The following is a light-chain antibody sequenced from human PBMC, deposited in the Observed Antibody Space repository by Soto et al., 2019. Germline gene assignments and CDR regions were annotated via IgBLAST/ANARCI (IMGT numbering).Light chain of an antibody. V-gene: IGKV3-20*01. CDR3: QQYGSSQT. CDR1: QSVSSSY. CDR2: GAS. Sequence: EIVLTQSPGTLSLSPGERATLSCRASQSVSSSYLAWYQQKPGQAPRLLIYGASSRATGIPDRFSGSGSGTDFTITISRLEPDDFAVYYCQQYGSSQTFGQGTKVEIK. J-gene: IGKJ1*01.